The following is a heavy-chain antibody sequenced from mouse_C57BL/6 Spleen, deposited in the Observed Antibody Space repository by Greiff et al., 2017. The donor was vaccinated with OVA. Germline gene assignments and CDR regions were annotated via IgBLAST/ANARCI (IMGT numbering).Heavy chain of an antibody. CDR2: ISSDSSTI. J-gene: IGHJ2*01. Sequence: DVMLVESGGNLVKPGGSLKLSCAASGFTFSDYGMHWVRQAPEKGLEWVAYISSDSSTIYYTDTVKGRFTISRDNAKNTLFLQMTSLRSEDTAMYYCVRGTGTTFDYWGQGPTLTVS. CDR3: VRGTGTTFDY. V-gene: IGHV5-17*01. CDR1: GFTFSDYG. D-gene: IGHD4-1*01.